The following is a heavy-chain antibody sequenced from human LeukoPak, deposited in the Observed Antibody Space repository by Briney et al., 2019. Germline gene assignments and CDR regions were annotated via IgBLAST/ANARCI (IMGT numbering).Heavy chain of an antibody. D-gene: IGHD6-19*01. CDR2: IYYSGTT. CDR3: AGYSRGWSSGGGY. CDR1: GGSISSLTYY. J-gene: IGHJ4*02. V-gene: IGHV4-39*01. Sequence: SETLSLTCTVSGGSISSLTYYWGWIRQPPGRGLEWIASIYYSGTTYYSASLKSRVTISVNRSNNQFSLRLTSVTAADTDVYFWAGYSRGWSSGGGYWGQGTLVTVSS.